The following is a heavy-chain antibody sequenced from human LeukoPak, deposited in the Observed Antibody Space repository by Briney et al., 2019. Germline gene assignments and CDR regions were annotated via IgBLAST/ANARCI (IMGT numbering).Heavy chain of an antibody. J-gene: IGHJ4*02. CDR2: IYPGDSDT. D-gene: IGHD3/OR15-3a*01. CDR1: GFTFTTHW. V-gene: IGHV5-51*01. Sequence: GESLKISCKTSGFTFTTHWIAWVRQKPGEGLELMGIIYPGDSDTNYSPAFQGQVTISADKSTNTAYLLWSSLKASDTAMYYCARYYFWTGSYFYDYWSQGTLVTVSS. CDR3: ARYYFWTGSYFYDY.